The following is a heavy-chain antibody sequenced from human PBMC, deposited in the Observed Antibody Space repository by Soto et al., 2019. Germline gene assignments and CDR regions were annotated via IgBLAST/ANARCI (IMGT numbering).Heavy chain of an antibody. D-gene: IGHD5-12*01. CDR3: ARDQTKWLNDASDF. J-gene: IGHJ3*01. V-gene: IGHV1-18*01. Sequence: QVHLVQSGGEVKKPGASVKVSCKASGYTFVNHGISWVRQAPGQGLEWLGWISPSNGNTNYAHKCPGRVTMTTDTSTSTAYMELRSLRSDVTAVYYCARDQTKWLNDASDFWGQGTMVTVSS. CDR2: ISPSNGNT. CDR1: GYTFVNHG.